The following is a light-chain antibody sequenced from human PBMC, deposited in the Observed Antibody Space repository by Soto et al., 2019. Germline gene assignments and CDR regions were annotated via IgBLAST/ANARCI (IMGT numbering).Light chain of an antibody. CDR2: DAS. Sequence: EIVLTQSPATLSLSPGERATLSCRASQSISNYLDWYQQQPGQTPRLLIYDASNRATGIPARFSGSGAGRDFAVTISSVEPEDFAVYFCLQGSHWGQGLTFGGGTKVEMK. CDR3: LQGSHWGQGLT. CDR1: QSISNY. V-gene: IGKV3-11*02. J-gene: IGKJ4*01.